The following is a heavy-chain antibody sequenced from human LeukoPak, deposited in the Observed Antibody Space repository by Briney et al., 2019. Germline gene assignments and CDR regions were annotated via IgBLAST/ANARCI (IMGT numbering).Heavy chain of an antibody. CDR2: LIPIYGSA. CDR1: GGSFTFTSHA. J-gene: IGHJ3*02. D-gene: IGHD3-22*01. CDR3: AGFFYDNSGDAFDI. Sequence: GAPVKVSCKASGGSFTFTSHAISWVRQAPGQGLEWMGGLIPIYGSANYVQKFQGRVTITSDESTRTVYMELSSLRPEDSAVYYCAGFFYDNSGDAFDIWGQGTMVTVSS. V-gene: IGHV1-69*13.